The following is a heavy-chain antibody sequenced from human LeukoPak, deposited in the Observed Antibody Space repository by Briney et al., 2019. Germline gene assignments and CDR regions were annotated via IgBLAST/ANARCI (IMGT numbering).Heavy chain of an antibody. V-gene: IGHV3-23*01. CDR2: ISGSGGST. CDR3: ARGETTVTTAFY. CDR1: GFTFSSYA. J-gene: IGHJ4*02. Sequence: GGSLRLSCAASGFTFSSYAMSWVRQAPGKGLEWVSAISGSGGSTYYADSVKGRFTISRDNAKNSLYLQMNSLRAEDTAVYYCARGETTVTTAFYWGQGTLVTVSS. D-gene: IGHD4-17*01.